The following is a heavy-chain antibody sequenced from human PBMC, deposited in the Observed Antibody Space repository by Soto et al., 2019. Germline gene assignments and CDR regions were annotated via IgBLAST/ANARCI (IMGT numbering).Heavy chain of an antibody. CDR3: AKAHSSGIYFDY. V-gene: IGHV3-23*01. CDR2: ISGSGGST. Sequence: EVQLLESGGGLVQPGGSLRLSCAASGFTFSSYDMSWVRQAPGKGLEWVSAISGSGGSTYYADSVKGRFTISRDNSKNSLYLQMNSLRAEDTAVYYCAKAHSSGIYFDYWGQGTLVTVSS. J-gene: IGHJ4*02. CDR1: GFTFSSYD. D-gene: IGHD6-19*01.